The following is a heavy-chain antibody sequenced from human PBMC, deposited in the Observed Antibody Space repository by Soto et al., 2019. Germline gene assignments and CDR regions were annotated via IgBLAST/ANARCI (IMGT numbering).Heavy chain of an antibody. J-gene: IGHJ2*01. D-gene: IGHD4-17*01. Sequence: QLQLRESGPGLVKPSETLSLTCTVSGGSISGGVGGLYYWSWIRQPPGKGLEWIGYIYDSGSTYYNPSLKSRLTISVDTSKNQSSLRLSSVTAEDTAVYYCAREVILLTTDWYFDLWGRGTLVTVSS. V-gene: IGHV4-30-4*01. CDR1: GGSISGGVGGLYY. CDR2: IYDSGST. CDR3: AREVILLTTDWYFDL.